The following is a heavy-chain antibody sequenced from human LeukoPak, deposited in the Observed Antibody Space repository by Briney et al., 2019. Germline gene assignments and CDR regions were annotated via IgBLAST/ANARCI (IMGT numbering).Heavy chain of an antibody. D-gene: IGHD5-12*01. CDR1: GYTFTSYF. Sequence: ASVKVSCKASGYTFTSYFMHWVRQAPGQGLEWMGIINPSGGSTSYAQKFQGRVTITRDTSASTAYMELSSLRSEDTAVYYCARDLDSGYDYPYWGQGTLVTVSS. V-gene: IGHV1-46*01. CDR3: ARDLDSGYDYPY. CDR2: INPSGGST. J-gene: IGHJ4*02.